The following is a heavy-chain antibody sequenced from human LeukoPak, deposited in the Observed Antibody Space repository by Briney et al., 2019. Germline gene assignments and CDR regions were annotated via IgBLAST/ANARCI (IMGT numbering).Heavy chain of an antibody. D-gene: IGHD6-19*01. J-gene: IGHJ3*02. V-gene: IGHV3-23*01. Sequence: GGSLRLSCAASAFTFSYYGMTWVRQVPGKGLEWVSSISGSGDSTYYADSVKGRFTISRDNSKNILYLQMNSLRAEDTAVYYCAKEPGYSSGRTIWGQGTMVTVSS. CDR1: AFTFSYYG. CDR2: ISGSGDST. CDR3: AKEPGYSSGRTI.